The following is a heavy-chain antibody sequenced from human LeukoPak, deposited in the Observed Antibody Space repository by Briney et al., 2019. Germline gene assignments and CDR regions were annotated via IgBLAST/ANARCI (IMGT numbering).Heavy chain of an antibody. Sequence: ASVKVSCKVSGYTFTDYYMHWVQQAPGKGLEWMGLVDPEDGETIYAEKFQSRVTITADTSTETAYMELSSLRSEDTAVYYCATGTDDYGDSAGDYWGQGTLVTVSS. J-gene: IGHJ4*02. D-gene: IGHD4-17*01. CDR1: GYTFTDYY. V-gene: IGHV1-69-2*01. CDR2: VDPEDGET. CDR3: ATGTDDYGDSAGDY.